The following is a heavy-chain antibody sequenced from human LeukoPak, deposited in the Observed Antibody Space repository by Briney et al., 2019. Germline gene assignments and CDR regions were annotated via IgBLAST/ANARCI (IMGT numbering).Heavy chain of an antibody. CDR2: ISSSSSYI. J-gene: IGHJ4*02. CDR1: GFTFSSYS. D-gene: IGHD2-2*01. CDR3: ARDKDIVVVPAAMVDY. V-gene: IGHV3-21*01. Sequence: GGSLRLSCAASGFTFSSYSINRVRQAPGKGLEWVSSISSSSSYIYYADSVKGRFTISRDNAKNSLYLQVNSLRAEDTAVYYCARDKDIVVVPAAMVDYWGQGTLVTVSS.